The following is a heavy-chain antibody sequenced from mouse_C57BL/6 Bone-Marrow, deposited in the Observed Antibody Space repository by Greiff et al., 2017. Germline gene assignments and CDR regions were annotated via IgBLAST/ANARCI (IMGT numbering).Heavy chain of an antibody. J-gene: IGHJ4*01. CDR2: ISSGSSTI. Sequence: EVQLQESGGGLVKPGGSLKLSCAASGFTFSDYGMHWVRQAPEKGLEWVAYISSGSSTIYYADTVKGRFTISRDNAKNTLFLQMTSLRSEDTAMYYCARPELHYAMDYWGQGTSGTVSS. V-gene: IGHV5-17*01. CDR3: ARPELHYAMDY. CDR1: GFTFSDYG. D-gene: IGHD2-1*01.